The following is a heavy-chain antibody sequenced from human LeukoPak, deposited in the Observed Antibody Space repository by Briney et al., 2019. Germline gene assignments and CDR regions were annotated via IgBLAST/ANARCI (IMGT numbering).Heavy chain of an antibody. V-gene: IGHV3-23*01. CDR3: AKDVGESGWYFDY. D-gene: IGHD6-19*01. Sequence: PGGSLRLSCAASGFTFSSYSMSWVRQAPGKGLERVSAISGSGGSTYYADSVKGRFTISRDNSKNTLYLQMNSLRAEDTAVYYCAKDVGESGWYFDYWGQGTLVTVSS. CDR1: GFTFSSYS. J-gene: IGHJ4*02. CDR2: ISGSGGST.